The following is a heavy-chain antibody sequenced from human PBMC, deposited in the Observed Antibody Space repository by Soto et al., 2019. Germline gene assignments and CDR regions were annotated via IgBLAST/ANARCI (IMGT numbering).Heavy chain of an antibody. CDR2: ISYDGSNK. V-gene: IGHV3-30-3*01. J-gene: IGHJ4*02. Sequence: SLRLSCAASGFTFSSYAMHWVRQAPGKGLEWVAVISYDGSNKYYADSVKGRFTISRDNSKNTLYLQMNSLRAEDTAVYYCARVSDYDFWSGYYYFDYWGQGTLVT. CDR1: GFTFSSYA. CDR3: ARVSDYDFWSGYYYFDY. D-gene: IGHD3-3*01.